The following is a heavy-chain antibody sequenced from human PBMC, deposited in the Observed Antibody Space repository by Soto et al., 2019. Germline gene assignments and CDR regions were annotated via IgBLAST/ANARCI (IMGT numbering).Heavy chain of an antibody. J-gene: IGHJ3*02. CDR1: GGSVSSSNW. V-gene: IGHV4-4*02. CDR2: IYHSGSA. Sequence: QVQLQESGPGLVKPSGTLSLTCAVSGGSVSSSNWWSWVRQSPGKGLEWMGEIYHSGSANYTPSLKSRATMSLDKSKNQFSLSLTSATAADTAVYYCARVPGVVVSADDAFDIWGAGTRVIVSS. D-gene: IGHD2-21*02. CDR3: ARVPGVVVSADDAFDI.